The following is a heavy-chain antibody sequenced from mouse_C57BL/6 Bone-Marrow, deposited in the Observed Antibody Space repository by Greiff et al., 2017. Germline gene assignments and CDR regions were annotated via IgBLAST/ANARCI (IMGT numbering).Heavy chain of an antibody. CDR2: IYPRDGST. V-gene: IGHV1-78*01. D-gene: IGHD2-4*01. CDR3: ARRDSYYDYGYYAMDY. J-gene: IGHJ4*01. CDR1: GYTFTDHT. Sequence: QVQLQQSDAELVKPGASVKISCKVSGYTFTDHTIHWMKQRPEQGLEWIGYIYPRDGSTKYNEKFKGKATFTADTSSNTAYMQLSSLTTEDSAIYYCARRDSYYDYGYYAMDYWGQGTSVTVSS.